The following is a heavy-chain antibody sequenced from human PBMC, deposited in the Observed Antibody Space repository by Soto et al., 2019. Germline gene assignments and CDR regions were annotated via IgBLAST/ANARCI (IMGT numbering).Heavy chain of an antibody. Sequence: SETLSLTCAVSGYSISSGYYWGWIRQPPGKGLEWIGSIYHSGSTYYNPSLKSRVTISVDTSKNQFSLKLSSVTAADTAVYYCARDSPYYYDSSGSHHWGQGTLVTVSS. D-gene: IGHD3-22*01. CDR2: IYHSGST. V-gene: IGHV4-38-2*02. J-gene: IGHJ4*02. CDR1: GYSISSGYY. CDR3: ARDSPYYYDSSGSHH.